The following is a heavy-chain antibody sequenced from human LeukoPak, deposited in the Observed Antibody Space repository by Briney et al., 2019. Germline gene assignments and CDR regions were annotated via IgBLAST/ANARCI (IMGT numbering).Heavy chain of an antibody. D-gene: IGHD3-22*01. CDR3: ARMNYDSSGYYSLLDY. J-gene: IGHJ4*02. Sequence: PSETLSLTCTVSGGSISSYYWSWIRQPAGKGLEWIGRIYTSGSTNYNPSLKSRVTISVDTSKNQFSLKLSSVTAADTAVYYCARMNYDSSGYYSLLDYWGQGTLVTVSS. V-gene: IGHV4-4*07. CDR1: GGSISSYY. CDR2: IYTSGST.